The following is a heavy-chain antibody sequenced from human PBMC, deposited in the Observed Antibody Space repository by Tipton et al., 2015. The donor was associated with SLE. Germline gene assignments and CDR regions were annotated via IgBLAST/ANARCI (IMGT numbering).Heavy chain of an antibody. V-gene: IGHV4-39*07. CDR3: ARQPIAAAGTSNYFDY. J-gene: IGHJ4*02. CDR1: GGSISSSSYY. CDR2: IYYSGST. Sequence: TLSLTCTVSGGSISSSSYYWGWIRQPPGKGLEWIGSIYYSGSTYYNPSLKRRVTISVDTSKNQFSLKLSSVTAADTAVYYCARQPIAAAGTSNYFDYWGQGTLVTVSS. D-gene: IGHD6-13*01.